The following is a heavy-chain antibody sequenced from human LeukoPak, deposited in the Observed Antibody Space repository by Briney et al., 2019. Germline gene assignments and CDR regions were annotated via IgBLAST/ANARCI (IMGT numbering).Heavy chain of an antibody. D-gene: IGHD1-14*01. V-gene: IGHV4-61*02. CDR1: GASISSGSYY. CDR3: ARFPLKVEPYYYYYMDV. J-gene: IGHJ6*03. Sequence: SETLSLTCTVSGASISSGSYYWSWIRQPAGKGLEWIGRIYPSGSTNYNPSLKSRVTISVDTSKNQFSLKLSSVTAADTAVYYCARFPLKVEPYYYYYMDVWGKGTTVTVSS. CDR2: IYPSGST.